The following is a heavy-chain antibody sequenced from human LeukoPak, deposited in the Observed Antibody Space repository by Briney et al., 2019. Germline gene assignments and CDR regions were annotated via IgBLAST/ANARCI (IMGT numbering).Heavy chain of an antibody. CDR3: ARHAENGYDRFDH. V-gene: IGHV4-59*08. D-gene: IGHD5-12*01. CDR1: GGSISSYY. CDR2: IYDRGRT. J-gene: IGHJ4*02. Sequence: PSETLSLTCSVSGGSISSYYGSWVRQPPGEGRGWVGYIYDRGRTNFKSPLKSRVTMSRDTSKNQFSLKVNSVTAADTAVYYCARHAENGYDRFDHWGPGTLVTVSS.